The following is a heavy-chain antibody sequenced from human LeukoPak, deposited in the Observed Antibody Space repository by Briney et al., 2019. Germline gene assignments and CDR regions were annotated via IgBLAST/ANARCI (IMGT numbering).Heavy chain of an antibody. V-gene: IGHV3-33*06. Sequence: GGSLRLSCAASGFTFSSYGMHWVRQAPGKGLEWVAVIWYDGSNKYYADSVKGRFTISRDNSKNTLYLQMNSLRAEDTAVYYCAKDSGAAAGHTEFQHWGQGTLVTVSS. CDR2: IWYDGSNK. J-gene: IGHJ1*01. CDR3: AKDSGAAAGHTEFQH. CDR1: GFTFSSYG. D-gene: IGHD6-13*01.